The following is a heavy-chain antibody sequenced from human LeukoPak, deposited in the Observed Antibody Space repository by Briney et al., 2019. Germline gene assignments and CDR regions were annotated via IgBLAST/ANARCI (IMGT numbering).Heavy chain of an antibody. J-gene: IGHJ4*02. Sequence: GGSLRLSCAASGFTFSSYGMHWVRQAPGKGLEWVAVISYDGSNKYYADSVKGRFTISRDNSKNTLYLQMNSLRAEDTAVYYCAKDIRWELAAAGVFDYWGQGTLVTVST. D-gene: IGHD6-13*01. CDR1: GFTFSSYG. CDR3: AKDIRWELAAAGVFDY. CDR2: ISYDGSNK. V-gene: IGHV3-30*18.